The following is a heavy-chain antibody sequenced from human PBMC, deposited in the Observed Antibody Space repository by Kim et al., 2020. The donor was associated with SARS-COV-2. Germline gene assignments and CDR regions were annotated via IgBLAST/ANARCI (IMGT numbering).Heavy chain of an antibody. D-gene: IGHD1-7*01. V-gene: IGHV3-48*04. Sequence: GGSLRLSCAISGFTLSLYSMNWVRQAPGKGLEWVSHISDFSTTTKYADSVNGRFTISRDNTKNSLYLQMNGLRAEDTAVYYCVRENYWAFDIWGQGTMVT. J-gene: IGHJ3*02. CDR3: VRENYWAFDI. CDR1: GFTLSLYS. CDR2: ISDFSTTT.